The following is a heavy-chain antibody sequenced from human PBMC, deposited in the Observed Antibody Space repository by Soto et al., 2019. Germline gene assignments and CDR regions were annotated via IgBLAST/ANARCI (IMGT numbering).Heavy chain of an antibody. D-gene: IGHD3-3*01. CDR3: ARDGEHITIFGPSRGGYYYGMDV. CDR1: GFTFSSYG. Sequence: QVQLVESGGGVVQPGRSLRLSCAASGFTFSSYGMHWVRQAPGKGLEWVAVIWYDGSNKYYADSVKGRFTISRDNSKNTLYLQMNSLRAEDTAVYYCARDGEHITIFGPSRGGYYYGMDVWGQGTTVTVSS. CDR2: IWYDGSNK. J-gene: IGHJ6*02. V-gene: IGHV3-33*01.